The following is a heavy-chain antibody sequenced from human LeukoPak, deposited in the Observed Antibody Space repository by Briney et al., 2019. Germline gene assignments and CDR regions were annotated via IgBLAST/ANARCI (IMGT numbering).Heavy chain of an antibody. V-gene: IGHV4-34*01. J-gene: IGHJ5*02. D-gene: IGHD6-13*01. CDR3: AREFHSSSWYLAWFDP. CDR2: INHSGST. Sequence: ASETLSLTCAVYGGSFSGYYWSWIRQPPGKGLEWIGEINHSGSTNYNPSLKSRVTISVDTSKNQFSLKLSSVTAAGTAVYYCAREFHSSSWYLAWFDPWGQGTLVTVSS. CDR1: GGSFSGYY.